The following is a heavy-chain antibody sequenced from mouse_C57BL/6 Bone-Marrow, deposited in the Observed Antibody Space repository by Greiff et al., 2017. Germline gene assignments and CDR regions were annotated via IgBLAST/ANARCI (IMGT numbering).Heavy chain of an antibody. CDR3: ARGHYYGSSFYAMDY. V-gene: IGHV1-85*01. D-gene: IGHD1-1*01. J-gene: IGHJ4*01. Sequence: QVQLQQSGPELVKPGASVKLSCKASGYTFTSYDINWVKQRPGQGLEWIGWIYPRDGSTKYNEKFKGKATLTVDTSSSTAYMELPGLTSEDSSVYFCARGHYYGSSFYAMDYWGQGTSVTVSS. CDR1: GYTFTSYD. CDR2: IYPRDGST.